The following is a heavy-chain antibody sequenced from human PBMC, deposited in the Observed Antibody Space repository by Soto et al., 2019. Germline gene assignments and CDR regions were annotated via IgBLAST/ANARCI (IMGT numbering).Heavy chain of an antibody. J-gene: IGHJ3*02. CDR2: IYHSGST. Sequence: QLQLQESGSGLVKPSQTLSLTCAVSGGSISSGGYSWSWIRQPPGKGLEWIGYIYHSGSTYYNPSLKSRVTISVDRAKNQFSLKLSSVTAADTAVYYCARGAVVAANAALAIWGQGTMVTVSS. CDR3: ARGAVVAANAALAI. D-gene: IGHD2-15*01. V-gene: IGHV4-30-2*01. CDR1: GGSISSGGYS.